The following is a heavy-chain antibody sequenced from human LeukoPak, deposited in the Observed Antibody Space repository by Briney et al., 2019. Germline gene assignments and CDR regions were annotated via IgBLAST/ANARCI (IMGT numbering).Heavy chain of an antibody. CDR2: ISFDGSDA. CDR1: GFNFRTYA. CDR3: ARDLGELATLPYYFDY. J-gene: IGHJ4*02. V-gene: IGHV3-30*01. D-gene: IGHD3-16*01. Sequence: PGRSLRLSCAASGFNFRTYALHWVRQAPGKGLEWMTVISFDGSDAQYADSVKGRFTTSRDNSNNTLYLQMNSLRPEDTAVYYCARDLGELATLPYYFDYWGQGALVTVSA.